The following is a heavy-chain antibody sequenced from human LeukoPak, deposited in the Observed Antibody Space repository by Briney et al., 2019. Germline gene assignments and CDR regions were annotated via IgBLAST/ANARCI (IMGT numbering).Heavy chain of an antibody. D-gene: IGHD6-19*01. Sequence: RPGGTLRLSCAAPGFTFSSYERNWVRQAPGKGLEWVSYISSSGSTSYYSDSVNGRFTISKDNAKNTLYLQMNSLRAEDTCVYHCARDGSGWYDYWGQGILVTVSS. CDR3: ARDGSGWYDY. CDR1: GFTFSSYE. J-gene: IGHJ4*02. V-gene: IGHV3-48*03. CDR2: ISSSGSTS.